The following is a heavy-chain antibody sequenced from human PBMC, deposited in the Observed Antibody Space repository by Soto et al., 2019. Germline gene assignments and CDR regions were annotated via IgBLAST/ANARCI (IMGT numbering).Heavy chain of an antibody. Sequence: PSETLSLTCAVYGGSFSGYYWSWIRQPPGKGLEWIGEINHSGSTNYNPSLKSRVTISVDTSKNQFSLKLSSVTAADTAVYYCARGRSSWYWGHYYYYGMDVWGKGTLVTVSS. V-gene: IGHV4-34*01. CDR1: GGSFSGYY. CDR2: INHSGST. CDR3: ARGRSSWYWGHYYYYGMDV. D-gene: IGHD6-13*01. J-gene: IGHJ6*04.